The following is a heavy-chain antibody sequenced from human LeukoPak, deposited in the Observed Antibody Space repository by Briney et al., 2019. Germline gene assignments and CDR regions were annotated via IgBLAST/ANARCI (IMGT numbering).Heavy chain of an antibody. CDR1: GFTFSSYA. CDR2: ISGSGGST. V-gene: IGHV3-23*01. CDR3: VREGYFVFDF. D-gene: IGHD2-21*01. Sequence: GGSLRLSCAASGFTFSSYAMSWVHQAPGKGLEWVSAISGSGGSTYYADSVKGRFTISRDNAKNSLYLQMNSLRVEDTAVYYCVREGYFVFDFWGQGALVTVSS. J-gene: IGHJ4*02.